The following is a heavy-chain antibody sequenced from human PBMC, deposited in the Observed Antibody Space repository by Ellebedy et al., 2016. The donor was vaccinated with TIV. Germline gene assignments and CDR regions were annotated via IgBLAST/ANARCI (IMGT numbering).Heavy chain of an antibody. D-gene: IGHD6-25*01. CDR3: ASENGYYFDY. Sequence: GESLKISCAASGFPFSSYSMNWVRQTPGKGLEWNSYITGTSNTMFYADSMEGRFTISRDNAKNSLYLQMNSLRAEETAVYFCASENGYYFDYWGQGTLVIVSS. V-gene: IGHV3-48*01. CDR2: ITGTSNTM. J-gene: IGHJ4*02. CDR1: GFPFSSYS.